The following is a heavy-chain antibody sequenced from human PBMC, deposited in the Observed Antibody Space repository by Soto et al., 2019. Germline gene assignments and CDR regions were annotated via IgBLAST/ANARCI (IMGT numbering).Heavy chain of an antibody. Sequence: GESLKISCQGSGYIFSNDWIGWVRQMPGKGLEWMGIIYPDDSDTRYSPAFNGQVTISVDKSSATAFLQWNSLKASDTAMYFCARPAREYDNSPGYLDYWGQGTLVTVSS. J-gene: IGHJ4*02. D-gene: IGHD6-6*01. V-gene: IGHV5-51*01. CDR2: IYPDDSDT. CDR1: GYIFSNDW. CDR3: ARPAREYDNSPGYLDY.